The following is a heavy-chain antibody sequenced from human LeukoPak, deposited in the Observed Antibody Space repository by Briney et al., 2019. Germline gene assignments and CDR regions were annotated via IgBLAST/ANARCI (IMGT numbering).Heavy chain of an antibody. Sequence: ASVKVSCTASGYTFTGYYMHWVRQAPGQGLEWMGWINPNSGGTNYAQKFQGRVTMTRDTSISTAYMELSRLRSDDTAVYYCARDYYDSSGTMDYRGQGTLVTVSS. CDR2: INPNSGGT. CDR1: GYTFTGYY. D-gene: IGHD3-22*01. J-gene: IGHJ4*02. CDR3: ARDYYDSSGTMDY. V-gene: IGHV1-2*02.